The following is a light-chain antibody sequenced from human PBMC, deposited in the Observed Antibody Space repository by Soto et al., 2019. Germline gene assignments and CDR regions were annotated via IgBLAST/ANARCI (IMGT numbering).Light chain of an antibody. J-gene: IGLJ1*01. CDR3: NSYTSSSTLV. V-gene: IGLV2-14*01. CDR2: EVT. Sequence: QSALTQPASVSGSPGQSITISCTGTNSDVGNYNYVSWYQQHPGKVPKLMIFEVTNRPSGISDRFSGSKSGSTASLTISGLQAEYEADYYCNSYTSSSTLVFGTGTKLTVL. CDR1: NSDVGNYNY.